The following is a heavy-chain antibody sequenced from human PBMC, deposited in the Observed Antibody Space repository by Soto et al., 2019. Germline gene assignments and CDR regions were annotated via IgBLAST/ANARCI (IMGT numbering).Heavy chain of an antibody. D-gene: IGHD1-26*01. V-gene: IGHV3-30*18. J-gene: IGHJ5*02. CDR1: GFTFSSYG. Sequence: QVQLVESGGGVVQPGRSLRLSCAASGFTFSSYGMHWVRQAPGKGLEWVAVISYDGSNKYYADSVKGRFTISRDNSKNTLYLQMNSLRAEDTAVYYCAKGEWELHRGWFDPWGQGTLVTVSS. CDR3: AKGEWELHRGWFDP. CDR2: ISYDGSNK.